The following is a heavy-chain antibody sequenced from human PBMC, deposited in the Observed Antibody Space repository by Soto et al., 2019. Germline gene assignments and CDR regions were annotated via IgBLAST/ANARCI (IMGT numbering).Heavy chain of an antibody. CDR2: IWNDGSNE. D-gene: IGHD2-21*02. J-gene: IGHJ4*02. CDR1: GFTFSTYC. Sequence: LRLSCEASGFTFSTYCMHWVRQAPGTGLEWVAIIWNDGSNEYYADSVKGRFTISRDNSNNTLYLQLRNLRAEDSAVYFCARDQTYSGGYSKSWGQGNRGNV. CDR3: ARDQTYSGGYSKS. V-gene: IGHV3-33*01.